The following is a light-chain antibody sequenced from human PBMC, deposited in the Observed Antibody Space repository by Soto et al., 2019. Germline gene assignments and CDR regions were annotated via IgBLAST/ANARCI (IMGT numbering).Light chain of an antibody. CDR1: QSISDN. J-gene: IGKJ3*01. V-gene: IGKV1-39*01. CDR3: QQSFSIPFT. CDR2: AAS. Sequence: DIPMTQSPSSLSASVGDRVTITCRASQSISDNLNWYQQKPGKAPKLLIYAASSLQSGVPSRFSGSGSGTDFTLIMSSLQPEDFATYYCQQSFSIPFTFGPGTKVDIK.